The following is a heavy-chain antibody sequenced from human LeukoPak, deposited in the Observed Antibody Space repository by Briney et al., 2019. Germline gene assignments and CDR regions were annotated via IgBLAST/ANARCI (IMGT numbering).Heavy chain of an antibody. Sequence: SQTLSLTCIVSGGSISNGDHYWSWVRQPPGKGLEWIGFIYYTGTTSYDPSLKSRVTISVDTSKNQFSLRLTSVTAADTALYYCAIQSKGYTYGYNYWGQGTLVTVSS. CDR1: GGSISNGDHY. D-gene: IGHD5-18*01. V-gene: IGHV4-30-4*01. CDR2: IYYTGTT. CDR3: AIQSKGYTYGYNY. J-gene: IGHJ4*02.